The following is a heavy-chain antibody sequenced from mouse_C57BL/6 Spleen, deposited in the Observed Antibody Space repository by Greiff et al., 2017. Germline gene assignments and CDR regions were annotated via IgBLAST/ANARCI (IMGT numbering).Heavy chain of an antibody. CDR3: ARFGSGLDY. CDR2: INPSSGYT. D-gene: IGHD1-1*01. J-gene: IGHJ2*01. CDR1: GYTFTSYT. V-gene: IGHV1-4*01. Sequence: QVQLQQSGAELARPGASVKMSCKASGYTFTSYTMHWVKQRPGQGLEWIGVINPSSGYTKYNQKFKNKATLTADKSSSTAYMQLSSLTSGDSAVYCGARFGSGLDYWGQGTTVTVSS.